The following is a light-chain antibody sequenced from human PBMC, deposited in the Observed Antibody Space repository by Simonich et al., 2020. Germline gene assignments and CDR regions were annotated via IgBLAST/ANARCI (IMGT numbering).Light chain of an antibody. J-gene: IGKJ4*01. CDR1: QRVSSN. Sequence: EIVMTQSPATLSVSPGERATLSCRASQRVSSNLAWYQQKPGQAPRLLLYGASTMATGIPVRFSGSGSGTEFTLTISSLQSEDFAVYYCQQYNNWPLTFGGGTKVEIK. CDR2: GAS. CDR3: QQYNNWPLT. V-gene: IGKV3-15*01.